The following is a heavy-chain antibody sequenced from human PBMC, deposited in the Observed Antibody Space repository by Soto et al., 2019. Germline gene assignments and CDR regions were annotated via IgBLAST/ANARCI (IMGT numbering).Heavy chain of an antibody. CDR1: GFTFSSYA. Sequence: GGSLRLSCAASGFTFSSYAMHWVRQAPGKGLEWVAVISYDGSNKYYADSVKGRFTISRDNSKNTLYLQMNSLRGEDTAVYYCARDLTTRFDYWGQGTLVTVSS. CDR2: ISYDGSNK. J-gene: IGHJ4*02. D-gene: IGHD1-1*01. V-gene: IGHV3-30-3*01. CDR3: ARDLTTRFDY.